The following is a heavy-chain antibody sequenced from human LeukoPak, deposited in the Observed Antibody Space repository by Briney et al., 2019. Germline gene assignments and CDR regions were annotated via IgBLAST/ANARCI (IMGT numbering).Heavy chain of an antibody. CDR3: ARGVVTAYAAFDS. V-gene: IGHV3-30-3*01. D-gene: IGHD2-21*02. Sequence: ISFHGSTQDYPDSVKGRFPISRDNSKNTLDLQMTSLRTEDTAVYYCARGVVTAYAAFDSWGQGTLVTVSS. CDR2: ISFHGSTQ. J-gene: IGHJ4*02.